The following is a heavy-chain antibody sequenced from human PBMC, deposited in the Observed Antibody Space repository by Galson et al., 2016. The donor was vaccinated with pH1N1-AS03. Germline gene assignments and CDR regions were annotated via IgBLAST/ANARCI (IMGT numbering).Heavy chain of an antibody. Sequence: SLRLSCAASGFTFSSYAMHWVRQAPGKGLEWVAVISYDGSDKYYVDSVKGRFTISRDNSKNTLYLQMNSLRAEDTAVYYCARDHDFWTGYSGGYYYCIDVWGKGTTVTVSS. CDR2: ISYDGSDK. CDR3: ARDHDFWTGYSGGYYYCIDV. D-gene: IGHD3/OR15-3a*01. J-gene: IGHJ6*03. V-gene: IGHV3-30*01. CDR1: GFTFSSYA.